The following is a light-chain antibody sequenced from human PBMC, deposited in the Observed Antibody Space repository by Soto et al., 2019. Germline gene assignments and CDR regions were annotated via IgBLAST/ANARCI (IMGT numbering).Light chain of an antibody. CDR2: LAS. Sequence: EIVLTQSPATLSSFPGDRVTLSCRASQAVNTRLAWYQHKPGQAPRLLIYLASNRAAGVPARFSGSGSGTDFTLTISRLEPGDFAVYYCQHFGGTTLTFGQGTRLEI. J-gene: IGKJ5*01. CDR3: QHFGGTTLT. V-gene: IGKV3D-11*03. CDR1: QAVNTR.